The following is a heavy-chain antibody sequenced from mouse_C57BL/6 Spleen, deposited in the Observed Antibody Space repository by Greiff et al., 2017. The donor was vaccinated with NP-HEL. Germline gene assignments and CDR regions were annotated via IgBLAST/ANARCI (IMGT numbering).Heavy chain of an antibody. V-gene: IGHV1-76*01. D-gene: IGHD2-4*01. Sequence: QVQLKQSGAELVRPGASVKLSCKASGYTFTDYYINWVKQRPGQGLEWIARIYPGSGNTYYNEKFKGKATLTAEKSSSTAYMQLSSLTSEDSAVYFCARRGYDYDHWYFDVWGTGTTVTVSS. J-gene: IGHJ1*03. CDR1: GYTFTDYY. CDR2: IYPGSGNT. CDR3: ARRGYDYDHWYFDV.